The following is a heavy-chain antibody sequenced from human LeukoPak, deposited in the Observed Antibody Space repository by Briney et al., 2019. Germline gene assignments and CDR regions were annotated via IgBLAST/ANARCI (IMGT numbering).Heavy chain of an antibody. CDR3: ARDQAPGYYFDY. V-gene: IGHV4-59*12. CDR2: IYYRGST. J-gene: IGHJ4*02. Sequence: SETLSLTCSVSGDSISSYSWSWIRQPPGKGLECLGYIYYRGSTNYNPSLKSRVTISVDTSKNQFSLMLSSVTAADTAVYYCARDQAPGYYFDYWGQGTLVTVSS. CDR1: GDSISSYS. D-gene: IGHD3-10*01.